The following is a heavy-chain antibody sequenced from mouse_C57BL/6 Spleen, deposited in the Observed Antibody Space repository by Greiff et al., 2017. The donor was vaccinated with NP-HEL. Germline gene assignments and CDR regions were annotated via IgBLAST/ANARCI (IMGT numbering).Heavy chain of an antibody. CDR3: TRVYYGNSHAMDY. J-gene: IGHJ4*01. V-gene: IGHV1-15*01. CDR2: IDPETGGT. D-gene: IGHD2-1*01. Sequence: QVQLKQSGAELVRPGASVTLSCKASGYTFTDYEMHWVKQTPVHGLEWIGAIDPETGGTAYNQKFKGKAILTADKSSSTAYMELRSLTSEDSAVYYCTRVYYGNSHAMDYWGQGTSVTVSS. CDR1: GYTFTDYE.